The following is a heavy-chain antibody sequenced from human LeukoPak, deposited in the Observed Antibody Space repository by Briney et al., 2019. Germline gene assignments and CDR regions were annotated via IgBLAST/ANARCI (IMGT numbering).Heavy chain of an antibody. V-gene: IGHV1-18*01. CDR2: ISAYNGNT. CDR1: GYTFTSYG. Sequence: ASVKVSCKASGYTFTSYGISWVRQAPGQGLEWMGWISAYNGNTNYAQKLQGRVTMTTDTSTSTAYMELRSLRSDGTAVYYCARDVQVAAAGLFDYWGQGTLVTVSS. J-gene: IGHJ4*02. D-gene: IGHD6-13*01. CDR3: ARDVQVAAAGLFDY.